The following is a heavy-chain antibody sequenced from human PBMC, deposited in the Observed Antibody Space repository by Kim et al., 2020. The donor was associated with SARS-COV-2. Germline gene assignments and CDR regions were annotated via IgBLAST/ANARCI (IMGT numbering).Heavy chain of an antibody. CDR1: GYSFTGYY. CDR3: ARGQRDRNAWNWGGDFEF. D-gene: IGHD3-16*01. J-gene: IGHJ4*01. Sequence: ASVKVSCKSSGYSFTGYYVHWVRQAPGQGLEWMGWINFNSGDTDYAHNFQGWVTMTRDTSINTAYMQVARLRSDDTAVYFCARGQRDRNAWNWGGDFEFW. V-gene: IGHV1-2*04. CDR2: INFNSGDT.